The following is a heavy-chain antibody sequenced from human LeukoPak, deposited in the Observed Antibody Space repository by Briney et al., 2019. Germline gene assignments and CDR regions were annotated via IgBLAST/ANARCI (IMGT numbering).Heavy chain of an antibody. CDR1: GGSFSGYY. CDR2: INHSGST. D-gene: IGHD2-15*01. J-gene: IGHJ4*02. V-gene: IGHV4-34*01. CDR3: ARDRYCSGGSCYPWTPRYFDY. Sequence: SETLSLTCAVYGGSFSGYYWSWIRQPPGKGLEWIGEINHSGSTNYNPSLKSRVTISVDTSKNQFSLKLSSVTAADTAVYYCARDRYCSGGSCYPWTPRYFDYWGQGTLVTVSS.